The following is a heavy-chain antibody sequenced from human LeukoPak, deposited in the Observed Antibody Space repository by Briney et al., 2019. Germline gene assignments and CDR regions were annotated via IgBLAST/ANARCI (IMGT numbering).Heavy chain of an antibody. CDR2: INHSGST. CDR3: ARLSRRGYSYGYGR. J-gene: IGHJ4*02. Sequence: SETLSLTCAVYGGSFSGYYWSWIRQPPGKGLEGIGEINHSGSTNYNPSLKSRVTISVDTSKNQFSLKLSSVTAADTAVYYCARLSRRGYSYGYGRWGQGTLVTVSS. V-gene: IGHV4-34*01. CDR1: GGSFSGYY. D-gene: IGHD5-18*01.